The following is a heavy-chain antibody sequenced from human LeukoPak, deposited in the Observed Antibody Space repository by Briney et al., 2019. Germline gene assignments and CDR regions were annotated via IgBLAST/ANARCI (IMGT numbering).Heavy chain of an antibody. D-gene: IGHD6-13*01. CDR1: GFTFSSYS. Sequence: PGGSLRLSCAASGFTFSSYSMNWVRQAPGKGLEWVSSISSSSSYIYYADSVKGRFTISRDNAKNSLYLQMNSLRAEDTAVYYCARSSGSSNWFDPWGQGTLVTVSS. CDR3: ARSSGSSNWFDP. V-gene: IGHV3-21*01. J-gene: IGHJ5*02. CDR2: ISSSSSYI.